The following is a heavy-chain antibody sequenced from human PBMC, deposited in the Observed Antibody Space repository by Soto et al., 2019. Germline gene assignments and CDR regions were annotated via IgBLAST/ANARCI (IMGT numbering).Heavy chain of an antibody. CDR1: GGSISSSNW. J-gene: IGHJ4*02. CDR3: ARDGVLMVYASYYFDD. Sequence: SETLSLTCAASGGSISSSNWWSWVRQPPGKGLEWIGEIYHSGSTNYNPSLKSRVTISVDKSKNQFSLKLSSVTAADTAVYYCARDGVLMVYASYYFDDWGQGTLVNVSS. V-gene: IGHV4-4*02. CDR2: IYHSGST. D-gene: IGHD2-8*01.